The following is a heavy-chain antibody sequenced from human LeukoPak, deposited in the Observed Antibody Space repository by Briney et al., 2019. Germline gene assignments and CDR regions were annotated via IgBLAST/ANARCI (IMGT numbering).Heavy chain of an antibody. V-gene: IGHV4-61*02. CDR1: GGSISSGFYY. J-gene: IGHJ4*02. CDR3: ARDAPGPYYYDSSGSLDY. Sequence: SETLSLTCTVSGGSISSGFYYWSWIRQPAGTGLEWIGRIYTSGSTNYNPSLNSRVTISVDTSKNQFSLKLSSVTAADTAVYYCARDAPGPYYYDSSGSLDYWGQGTPVTVSS. D-gene: IGHD3-22*01. CDR2: IYTSGST.